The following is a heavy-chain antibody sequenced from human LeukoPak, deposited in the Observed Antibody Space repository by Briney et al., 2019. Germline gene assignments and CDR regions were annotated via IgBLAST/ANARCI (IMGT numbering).Heavy chain of an antibody. J-gene: IGHJ4*02. CDR2: IRYDGSNK. CDR3: AKDYVRKYYYGSGSYFSGDY. V-gene: IGHV3-30*02. D-gene: IGHD3-10*01. Sequence: GGSLRLSCAASGFTFSSYGMHWVRQAPGKGLEWVAFIRYDGSNKYYADSVKGRFTISRDNSKNTLYLQMNSLRAEDTAVYYCAKDYVRKYYYGSGSYFSGDYWGQGTLVTVSS. CDR1: GFTFSSYG.